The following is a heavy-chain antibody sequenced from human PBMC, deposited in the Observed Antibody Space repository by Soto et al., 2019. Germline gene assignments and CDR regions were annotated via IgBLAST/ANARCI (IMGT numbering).Heavy chain of an antibody. D-gene: IGHD3-16*01. V-gene: IGHV3-33*01. J-gene: IGHJ4*02. CDR2: ILYDGSDK. CDR1: GFTFSGYG. CDR3: AFGNLSYYFDF. Sequence: GGSLRLSCAASGFTFSGYGMHWVRQAPGKGLEWVAIILYDGSDKYYADSVKGRFTISRDNSKNTLYLQMNSLRAEDTAVYHCAFGNLSYYFDFWGQGTPVTASS.